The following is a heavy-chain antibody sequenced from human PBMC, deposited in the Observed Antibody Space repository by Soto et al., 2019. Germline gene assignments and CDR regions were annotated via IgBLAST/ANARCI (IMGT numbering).Heavy chain of an antibody. V-gene: IGHV3-53*01. CDR1: GFTVSSNY. D-gene: IGHD3-22*01. Sequence: EVQLVESGGGLIQPGGSLRLSCAASGFTVSSNYMSWVRQAPGKGLEWVSVIYSGGSTYYADSVKGRFTISRDNSKNTLYLQMNSLRAEDTAVYYCARDGNYYDSSGYYYYFDYWGQGTLVTVSS. CDR3: ARDGNYYDSSGYYYYFDY. CDR2: IYSGGST. J-gene: IGHJ4*02.